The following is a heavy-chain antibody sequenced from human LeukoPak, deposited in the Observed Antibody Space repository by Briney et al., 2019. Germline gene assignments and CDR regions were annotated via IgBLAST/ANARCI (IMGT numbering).Heavy chain of an antibody. Sequence: GGSLRLSCAASGFTFSSYAMSWVRQAPGKGLGWVSAISGSGGSTYYADSVKGRFTISRDNSKNTLYLQMNSLRAEDTAVYYCAKAPLRCSSTSCYSEFQHWGQGTLVTVSS. D-gene: IGHD2-2*01. J-gene: IGHJ1*01. V-gene: IGHV3-23*01. CDR1: GFTFSSYA. CDR3: AKAPLRCSSTSCYSEFQH. CDR2: ISGSGGST.